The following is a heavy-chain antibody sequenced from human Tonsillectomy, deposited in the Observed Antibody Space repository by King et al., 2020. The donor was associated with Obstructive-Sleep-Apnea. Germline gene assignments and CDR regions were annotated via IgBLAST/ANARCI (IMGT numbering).Heavy chain of an antibody. D-gene: IGHD3-9*01. CDR3: VRPDLLTDYDPLPH. J-gene: IGHJ4*02. CDR1: GFTFSSYS. Sequence: VQLVESGGGFVQPGGSLRLSCAASGFTFSSYSLNWVRQAPGKGLEWVAYISSSSTTIYYADSVKGRFTISRDNAQNSLFLQVNSLRVEDTAVYFCVRPDLLTDYDPLPHWGQGTLVTVSS. CDR2: ISSSSTTI. V-gene: IGHV3-48*04.